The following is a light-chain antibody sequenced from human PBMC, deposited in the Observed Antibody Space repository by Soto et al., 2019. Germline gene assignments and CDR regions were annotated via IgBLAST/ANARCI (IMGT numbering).Light chain of an antibody. V-gene: IGKV3-20*01. CDR1: QSSSDKY. CDR3: QQYGSSPT. Sequence: VLTQSPDTLSLSPGETATLSCRASQSSSDKYLAWYQQRSGQPPRLLIYGVFIRATGIPDRFSGSGSATDFTLTISGLEPEDFAVYYCQQYGSSPTFGQGTKVDIK. CDR2: GVF. J-gene: IGKJ1*01.